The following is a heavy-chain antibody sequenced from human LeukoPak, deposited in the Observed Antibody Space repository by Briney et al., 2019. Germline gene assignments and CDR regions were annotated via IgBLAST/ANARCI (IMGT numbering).Heavy chain of an antibody. J-gene: IGHJ4*02. Sequence: GGSLRLSCAASGFTFSDFPMIWVRQAPGKGLEWVSSIFPSSDEIHYADPVKGRFTISRDNSKNMLYLQMNSLRAEDTAVYYCAKKVLTVTTWYFDYWGQGTLVTVSS. CDR3: AKKVLTVTTWYFDY. CDR2: IFPSSDEI. V-gene: IGHV3-23*01. D-gene: IGHD4-17*01. CDR1: GFTFSDFP.